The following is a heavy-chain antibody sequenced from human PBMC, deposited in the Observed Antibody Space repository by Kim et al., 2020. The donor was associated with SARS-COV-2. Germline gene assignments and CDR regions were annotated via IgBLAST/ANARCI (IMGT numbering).Heavy chain of an antibody. D-gene: IGHD2-2*01. CDR3: ARFPFSTSYLEGY. J-gene: IGHJ4*02. CDR2: IDPSDSYT. Sequence: GESLKISCKGSGYSFTSYWISWVRQMPGKGLEWMGRIDPSDSYTNYSPSFQGHVTISADKSISTAYLQWSSLKASDTAMYYCARFPFSTSYLEGYWGQGTLVTVSS. V-gene: IGHV5-10-1*01. CDR1: GYSFTSYW.